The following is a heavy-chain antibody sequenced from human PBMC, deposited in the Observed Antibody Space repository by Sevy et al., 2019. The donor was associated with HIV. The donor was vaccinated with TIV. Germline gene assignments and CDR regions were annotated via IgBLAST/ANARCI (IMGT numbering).Heavy chain of an antibody. D-gene: IGHD4-4*01. CDR3: ARDRAYSNHGGGDYYYYGTDV. V-gene: IGHV3-33*01. CDR2: IWYDGTRK. Sequence: GESLKISCGASGFTFTSYGMHWVRQAPDKGLEWVAVIWYDGTRKYHADSVKGRFTSSRDNSKNTLYLKMSSMRAEDTAVYYCARDRAYSNHGGGDYYYYGTDVWGQGTTVTVSS. CDR1: GFTFTSYG. J-gene: IGHJ6*02.